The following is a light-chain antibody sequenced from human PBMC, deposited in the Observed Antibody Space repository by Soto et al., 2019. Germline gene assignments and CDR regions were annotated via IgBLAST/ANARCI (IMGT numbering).Light chain of an antibody. J-gene: IGKJ4*01. CDR1: QSVRSAS. Sequence: EIVLTQSPGTLSLSPGERATLSCRASQSVRSASLAWYQQKPGQAPRLLIYDASNRATGIPDRFSGSGSGTDFTLTISRLEPEDFAVYFCQQYGRFPLTFGGGTKVEIK. CDR2: DAS. V-gene: IGKV3-20*01. CDR3: QQYGRFPLT.